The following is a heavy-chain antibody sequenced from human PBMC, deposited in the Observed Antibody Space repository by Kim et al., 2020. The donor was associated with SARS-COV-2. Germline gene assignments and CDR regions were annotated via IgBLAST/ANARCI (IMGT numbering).Heavy chain of an antibody. D-gene: IGHD2-2*01. J-gene: IGHJ6*02. CDR3: AKLMTTSSYSAMDV. CDR1: EFTFSTYA. V-gene: IGHV3-23*01. CDR2: IPSSGGAT. Sequence: GGSLRLSCAASEFTFSTYAVSWVRQAPGKGLEWVSAIPSSGGATYYADSVRDRFTISRDNSMNTLSLQMNSLRADDTAVYYCAKLMTTSSYSAMDVGGQGTAVPVSS.